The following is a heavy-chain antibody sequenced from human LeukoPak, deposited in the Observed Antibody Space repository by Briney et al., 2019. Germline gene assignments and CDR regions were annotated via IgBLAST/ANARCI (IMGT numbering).Heavy chain of an antibody. V-gene: IGHV4-39*07. D-gene: IGHD1-1*01. Sequence: SETLSLTCTVSGGSINSSSYYWGWVRQPPGKGLEWIGSMYYRGSTYYNPSLKSRVTISVDTSKNQFSLRLSSVTAADTAVYYCARDAGHQLSRRNYYAMDVWGQGTTVTVSS. J-gene: IGHJ6*02. CDR2: MYYRGST. CDR1: GGSINSSSYY. CDR3: ARDAGHQLSRRNYYAMDV.